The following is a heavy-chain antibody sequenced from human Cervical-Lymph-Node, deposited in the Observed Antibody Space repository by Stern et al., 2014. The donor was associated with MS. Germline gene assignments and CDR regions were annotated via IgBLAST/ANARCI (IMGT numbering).Heavy chain of an antibody. J-gene: IGHJ4*02. V-gene: IGHV4-59*08. CDR1: GGSISSYS. CDR2: IYYSGST. CDR3: GRHGVCEGSSSHIDY. D-gene: IGHD2-2*01. Sequence: QVQLVQSGPGLVKPSETLSLTCTVSGGSISSYSWTWIRQPPRTGLGWIGYIYYSGSTTYNPSPKSRVTISVATPKNKFSLKLNSVAAADTAVYYCGRHGVCEGSSSHIDYWGQGTLVTVSS.